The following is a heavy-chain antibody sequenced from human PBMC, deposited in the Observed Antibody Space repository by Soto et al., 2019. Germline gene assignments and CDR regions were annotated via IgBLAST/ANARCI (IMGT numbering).Heavy chain of an antibody. CDR3: ARSKRFLEWLLLL. D-gene: IGHD3-3*01. Sequence: TLSLTCTVSGGSISSGGYYWSWIRQHPGKGLEWIGYIYYSGSTYYNPSLKSRVTISVDTSKNQFSLKLSSVTAADTAVYYCARSKRFLEWLLLLWGQGTLVTVSS. CDR2: IYYSGST. V-gene: IGHV4-31*03. J-gene: IGHJ4*02. CDR1: GGSISSGGYY.